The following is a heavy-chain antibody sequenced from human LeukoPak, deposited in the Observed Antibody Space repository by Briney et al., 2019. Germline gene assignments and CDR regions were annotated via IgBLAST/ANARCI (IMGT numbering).Heavy chain of an antibody. CDR2: INNGGTTI. CDR3: ARGGHSSFDY. J-gene: IGHJ4*02. Sequence: GGSLRLSCEASGLTFSNSWMHWVRRAPGKGLVWVSRINNGGTTISYADSVKGRFTISRDNAKNTLYLQMNSLRAEDTAVYYCARGGHSSFDYWGQGALVTVSS. D-gene: IGHD3-16*01. CDR1: GLTFSNSW. V-gene: IGHV3-74*01.